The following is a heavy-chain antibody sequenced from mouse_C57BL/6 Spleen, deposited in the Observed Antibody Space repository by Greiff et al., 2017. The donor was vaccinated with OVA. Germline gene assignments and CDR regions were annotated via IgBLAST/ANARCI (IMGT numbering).Heavy chain of an antibody. V-gene: IGHV5-6*01. CDR3: ARLGLPYYFDY. CDR1: GFTFSSYG. J-gene: IGHJ2*01. CDR2: ISSGGSYT. D-gene: IGHD2-10*01. Sequence: EVKLLESGGDLVKPGGSLKLSCAASGFTFSSYGMSWVRQTPDKRLEWVATISSGGSYTYYPDSVKGRFTISRDNAKNTLYLQMSSLKSEDTAMYYCARLGLPYYFDYWGQGTTLTVSS.